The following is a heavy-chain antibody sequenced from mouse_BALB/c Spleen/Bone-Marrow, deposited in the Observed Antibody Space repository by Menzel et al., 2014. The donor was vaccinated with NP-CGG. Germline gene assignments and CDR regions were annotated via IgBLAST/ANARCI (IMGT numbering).Heavy chain of an antibody. J-gene: IGHJ3*01. CDR2: IGTYYGDA. CDR3: ARGIDDYDAWSAY. V-gene: IGHV1S137*01. CDR1: GYTFTDYA. D-gene: IGHD2-4*01. Sequence: QVQLQQSGAELVRPGVSVKISCKGSGYTFTDYAMHWVKQSHAKSLEWIGVIGTYYGDASYNQKFMGKATMTVDKSSSTAYMELARLTSEDSAIYYCARGIDDYDAWSAYWGQGTLVTVSA.